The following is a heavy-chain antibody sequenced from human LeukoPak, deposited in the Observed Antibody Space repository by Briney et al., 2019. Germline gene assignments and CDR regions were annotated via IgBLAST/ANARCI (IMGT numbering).Heavy chain of an antibody. D-gene: IGHD3-22*01. V-gene: IGHV1-46*04. CDR2: INPSGGST. Sequence: ASVNVSCKASGYTFARYYIHWVRQPPGQGLEWMGIINPSGGSTRYAQKLQGRVTMIRDTSTSTVYMELSSLRSDDTAVYYCARGGYYDSSGSFDPWGQGTLVTVSS. J-gene: IGHJ5*02. CDR3: ARGGYYDSSGSFDP. CDR1: GYTFARYY.